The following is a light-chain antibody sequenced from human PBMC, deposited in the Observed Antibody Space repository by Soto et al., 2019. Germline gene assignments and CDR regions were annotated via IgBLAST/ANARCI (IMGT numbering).Light chain of an antibody. V-gene: IGKV3-20*01. Sequence: EIVLTQSPGTLSLAPGERATLSFRASRSVSSSYLAWYQQKPGQAPRLLIYGASSRATGIPDRFSGSGSGTDFTLTISRLEPEDFAVYYCQQYGSSPRTFGQGTKVDI. J-gene: IGKJ1*01. CDR3: QQYGSSPRT. CDR1: RSVSSSY. CDR2: GAS.